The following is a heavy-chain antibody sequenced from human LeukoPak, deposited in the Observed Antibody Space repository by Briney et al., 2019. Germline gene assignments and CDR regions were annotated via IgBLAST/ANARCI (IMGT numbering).Heavy chain of an antibody. CDR3: ASGGIVGAQYSFDY. J-gene: IGHJ4*02. Sequence: AETLSLTCTVSGGPISSYYWSWLRHPAGKGLEWIGRIYTSGSTNYKPSLKSRFTMSGDTSKNQFSLKLSTVTAADTAVYYCASGGIVGAQYSFDYWGQGTLVTVSS. CDR2: IYTSGST. CDR1: GGPISSYY. V-gene: IGHV4-4*07. D-gene: IGHD1-26*01.